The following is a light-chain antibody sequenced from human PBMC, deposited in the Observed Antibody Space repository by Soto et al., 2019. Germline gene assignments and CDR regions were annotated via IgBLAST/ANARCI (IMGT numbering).Light chain of an antibody. CDR1: QHIRTY. V-gene: IGKV1-39*01. Sequence: DVPMTQSPSSLSASVGDRVTFTCRASQHIRTYLNWYQRKPGRAPDLLIYSASNLKSGVPSRCSGSGSGTDFTLTISSLQPEDFATYFCQQIFDFPWTFGQGTKVEIK. CDR2: SAS. CDR3: QQIFDFPWT. J-gene: IGKJ1*01.